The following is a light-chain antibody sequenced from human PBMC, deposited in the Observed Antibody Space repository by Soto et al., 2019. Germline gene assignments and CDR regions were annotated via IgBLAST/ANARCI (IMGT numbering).Light chain of an antibody. J-gene: IGKJ2*03. Sequence: DIVMTQSPLSLSVTPGEAASISCRSSQSLLHSNGHHYLDWYLQKPGQSPHLLIYLASNRASGGPGGFSGSGSGADFTLRISRVEAEDVGVYLCMQGLEIPSFGQGTKVEI. CDR2: LAS. CDR1: QSLLHSNGHHY. V-gene: IGKV2-28*01. CDR3: MQGLEIPS.